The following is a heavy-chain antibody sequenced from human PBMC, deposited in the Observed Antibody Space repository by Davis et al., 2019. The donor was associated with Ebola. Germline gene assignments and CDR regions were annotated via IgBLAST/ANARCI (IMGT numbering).Heavy chain of an antibody. CDR3: TRSGSYRLNFDF. Sequence: MPSETLSLTCAVYGGSFSGYYWSWIRQPPGKGLEWIGEIKHSGSTNYNPSLKSRVTISVDTSKNQFSLKLSSVTAADTAVYYCTRSGSYRLNFDFWGQGTLVTISS. CDR1: GGSFSGYY. CDR2: IKHSGST. V-gene: IGHV4-34*01. D-gene: IGHD1-26*01. J-gene: IGHJ4*02.